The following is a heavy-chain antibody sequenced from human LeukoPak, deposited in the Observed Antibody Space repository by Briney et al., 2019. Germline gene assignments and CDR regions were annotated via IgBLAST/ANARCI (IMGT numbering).Heavy chain of an antibody. Sequence: PGRSMRLSCVASGLSFRPFAQYSLTPHPGNRPARVSAIGANVGSTSYADSVRGRFTISRDNSRNTLYLQMSSLRTDDTATYYCTKSTDYWYYGMDVWAQETTVTVSS. CDR3: TKSTDYWYYGMDV. CDR1: GLSFRPFA. J-gene: IGHJ6*02. CDR2: IGANVGST. V-gene: IGHV3-23*01. D-gene: IGHD2-8*02.